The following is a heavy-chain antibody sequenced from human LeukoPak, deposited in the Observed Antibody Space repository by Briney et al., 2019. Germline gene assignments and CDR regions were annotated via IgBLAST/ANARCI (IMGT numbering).Heavy chain of an antibody. Sequence: PSETLSLTCTVSGGSISSSIYYWGWIRQPPGKGLEWIGEINHSGSTNYNPSLKSRVTISVDTSKNQFSLKLSSVTAADTAVYYCARTSIAAAGTTEQTNWFDPWGQGTLVTVSS. V-gene: IGHV4-39*07. CDR2: INHSGST. CDR1: GGSISSSIYY. CDR3: ARTSIAAAGTTEQTNWFDP. D-gene: IGHD6-13*01. J-gene: IGHJ5*02.